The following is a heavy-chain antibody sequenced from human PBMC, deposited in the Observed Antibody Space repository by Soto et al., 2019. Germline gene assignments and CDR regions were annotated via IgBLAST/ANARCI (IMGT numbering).Heavy chain of an antibody. J-gene: IGHJ4*02. Sequence: QVQLMQSGAEVKKPGASVKVSCKASGDTFTEYYIHWVRQAPGQGLEWMGTVNPSGGHTTYAQHFLGRVTMTRDTSPSTLYMELTSLPSAHTAVYYCARGGHVVVVTAALDYWGQGTLVTVSS. D-gene: IGHD2-21*02. V-gene: IGHV1-46*01. CDR2: VNPSGGHT. CDR1: GDTFTEYY. CDR3: ARGGHVVVVTAALDY.